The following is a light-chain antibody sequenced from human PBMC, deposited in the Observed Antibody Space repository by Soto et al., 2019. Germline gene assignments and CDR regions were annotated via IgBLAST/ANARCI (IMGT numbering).Light chain of an antibody. CDR3: QQYNTFYS. V-gene: IGKV1-5*01. J-gene: IGKJ2*03. CDR2: DAS. Sequence: DIQMTQSPSTLSASVGDRVTITCRASQSISSWLAWYQQKPGKAPKLLIYDASSLESGVPSRFSGSGSGTEFTLTISSLQPDDFETYYCQQYNTFYSFAQGTKLEIK. CDR1: QSISSW.